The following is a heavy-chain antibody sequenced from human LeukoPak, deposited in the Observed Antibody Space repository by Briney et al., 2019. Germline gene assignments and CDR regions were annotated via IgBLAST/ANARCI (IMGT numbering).Heavy chain of an antibody. CDR1: GFTFSSYA. CDR3: ARHPHYSNYYFDY. CDR2: ISGSGGST. V-gene: IGHV3-23*01. J-gene: IGHJ4*02. Sequence: GGSLRLSCAASGFTFSSYAMSWVRQAPGKGLEWVSAISGSGGSTYYADSVKGRFTISRDNSKNTLYLQMNSLRAEDTAVYYCARHPHYSNYYFDYWGQGTLVTVSS. D-gene: IGHD4-11*01.